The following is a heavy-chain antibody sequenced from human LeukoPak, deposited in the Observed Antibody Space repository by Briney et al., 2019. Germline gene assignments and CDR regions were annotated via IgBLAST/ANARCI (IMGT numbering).Heavy chain of an antibody. Sequence: SETLSLTCAIYSESFSGYFWSWIRQPPGKGLEWIGEINYSGSTNYNPSLKSRVTISVDTSKNQFSLKLGSVTAADTAVYYCASGYSYGFDYWGQGTLVTVSS. CDR3: ASGYSYGFDY. CDR2: INYSGST. D-gene: IGHD5-18*01. CDR1: SESFSGYF. J-gene: IGHJ4*02. V-gene: IGHV4-34*01.